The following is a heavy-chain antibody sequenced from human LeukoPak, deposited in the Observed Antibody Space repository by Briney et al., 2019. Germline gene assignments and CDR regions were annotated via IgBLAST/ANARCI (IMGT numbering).Heavy chain of an antibody. J-gene: IGHJ5*02. CDR2: IWYDGSNK. V-gene: IGHV3-33*01. CDR1: GFPFNRHG. D-gene: IGHD1-14*01. CDR3: ARELENPLGWFDP. Sequence: GRSLSLSCAASGFPFNRHGMQGVRQAPGKGLEGVAVIWYDGSNKYYADSVKGRFTISRDDSKNTLYLQMNSLRAEDTAVYYCARELENPLGWFDPWGQGTLVTVSS.